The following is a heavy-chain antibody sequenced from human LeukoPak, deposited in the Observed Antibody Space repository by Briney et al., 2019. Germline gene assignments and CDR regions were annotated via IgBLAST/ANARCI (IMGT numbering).Heavy chain of an antibody. Sequence: VKVSCKASGYTFTDYYMHWVRQAPGQGLEWMGWLNPNSGDTNYAQKFQGRVSMTRDTSISTAYMDLSDLRSDDTAVYYCARGRNIEMTTMSGGSDYWGQGTLVTVSS. V-gene: IGHV1-2*02. J-gene: IGHJ4*02. CDR2: LNPNSGDT. D-gene: IGHD5-24*01. CDR3: ARGRNIEMTTMSGGSDY. CDR1: GYTFTDYY.